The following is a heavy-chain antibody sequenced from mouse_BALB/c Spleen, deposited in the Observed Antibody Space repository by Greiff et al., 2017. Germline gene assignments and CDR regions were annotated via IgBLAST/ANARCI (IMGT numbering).Heavy chain of an antibody. V-gene: IGHV3-2*02. J-gene: IGHJ3*01. CDR1: GYSITSDYA. Sequence: EVKLVESGPGLVKPSQSLSLTCTVTGYSITSDYAWNWIRQFPGNKLEGMCYISYSGSTSYNPSLKSRISITRDTSKNLFFLQLNSVTTEDTATYYWAIEGDYSLAYWGQGTLVTVSA. CDR2: ISYSGST. CDR3: AIEGDYSLAY. D-gene: IGHD1-1*01.